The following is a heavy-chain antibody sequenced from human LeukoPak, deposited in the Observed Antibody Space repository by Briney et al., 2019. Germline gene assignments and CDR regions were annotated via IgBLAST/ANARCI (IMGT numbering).Heavy chain of an antibody. CDR2: IYHSGST. Sequence: PSQTLSLTCAVSGGSISSGGYAWSWLRQPPGKGLEWIEYIYHSGSTYYNPSLKSRVTISVDRSKNQFSLKLSSVTAADTAVYYCARGGQLDDAFDIWGQGTMVTVSS. CDR1: GGSISSGGYA. CDR3: ARGGQLDDAFDI. D-gene: IGHD6-13*01. J-gene: IGHJ3*02. V-gene: IGHV4-30-2*01.